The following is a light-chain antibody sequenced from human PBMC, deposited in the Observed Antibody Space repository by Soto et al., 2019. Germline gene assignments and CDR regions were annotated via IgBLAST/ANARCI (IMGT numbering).Light chain of an antibody. J-gene: IGLJ1*01. V-gene: IGLV4-69*01. CDR1: SGHSSYA. Sequence: QLVLTQSPSASASLGASAKLTCTLSSGHSSYAIAWHQQQPEKGPRYLMKLNSDGSHSKGDGIPDRFSGSSSGAERYLIISSLQSEDEADYYGQTWGTGIHVFGTGTKLTVL. CDR3: QTWGTGIHV. CDR2: LNSDGSH.